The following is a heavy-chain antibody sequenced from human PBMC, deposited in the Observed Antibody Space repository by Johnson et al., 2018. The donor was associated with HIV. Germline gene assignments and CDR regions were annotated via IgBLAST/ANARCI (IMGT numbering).Heavy chain of an antibody. V-gene: IGHV3-30-3*01. CDR1: GFIFSNYA. J-gene: IGHJ3*02. D-gene: IGHD3-22*01. Sequence: QVQLVESGGGVVQPGRSLRLSCAASGFIFSNYAMHWVRQAPGKGLEWVAFISYGGGNKYYADSVKGRFTISRDNSKNTQYLQMNSLRAEDTAVYYCAKCRDYDSGGCSNAFDIWGQGTMVTVSS. CDR3: AKCRDYDSGGCSNAFDI. CDR2: ISYGGGNK.